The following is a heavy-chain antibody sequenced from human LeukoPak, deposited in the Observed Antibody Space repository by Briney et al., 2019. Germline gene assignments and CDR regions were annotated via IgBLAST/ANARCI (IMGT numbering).Heavy chain of an antibody. CDR3: TRMTTGHDY. J-gene: IGHJ4*02. V-gene: IGHV4-34*01. CDR1: GVSFNDYY. Sequence: PSETLSLTCAVSGVSFNDYYWSWVRQPPGKGLEWIGEINHSGYTNDSPSLKSRVTLSIDTSRKQFSLNLRSVTVADSGIYYCTRMTTGHDYWGQGTLVTVSS. D-gene: IGHD4-17*01. CDR2: INHSGYT.